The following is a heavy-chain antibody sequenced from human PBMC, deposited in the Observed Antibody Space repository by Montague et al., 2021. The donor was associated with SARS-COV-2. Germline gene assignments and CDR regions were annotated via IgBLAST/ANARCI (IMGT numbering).Heavy chain of an antibody. CDR1: GGSISSSSYY. CDR2: IYYSGST. V-gene: IGHV4-39*01. D-gene: IGHD6-13*01. Sequence: SETRSLTCTVSGGSISSSSYYWGWIRQPPGKGLEWIGSIYYSGSTYYXXXLKSRVTISVDTSKNQFSLKLSSVTAADTAVYYCARKEMKYSSIWSTGGNWFDPWGQGTLATVSS. J-gene: IGHJ5*02. CDR3: ARKEMKYSSIWSTGGNWFDP.